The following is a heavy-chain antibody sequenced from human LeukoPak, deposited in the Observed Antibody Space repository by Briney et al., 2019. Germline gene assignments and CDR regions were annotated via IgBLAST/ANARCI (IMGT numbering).Heavy chain of an antibody. CDR2: FDPEDGET. J-gene: IGHJ4*02. CDR3: ATTVYYDILTGYSNLDY. V-gene: IGHV1-24*01. D-gene: IGHD3-9*01. CDR1: GYTLTELS. Sequence: ASVKVSCKVSGYTLTELSMHWVRQAPGKGLEWMGGFDPEDGETIYGQKFQGRVTMTEDTSTDTAYMELSSLRSEDTAVYYCATTVYYDILTGYSNLDYWGQGTLVTVSS.